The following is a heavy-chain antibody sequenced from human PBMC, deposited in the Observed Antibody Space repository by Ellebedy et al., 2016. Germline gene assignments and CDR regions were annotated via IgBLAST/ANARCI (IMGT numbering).Heavy chain of an antibody. V-gene: IGHV4-59*01. J-gene: IGHJ4*02. CDR1: GGSIITYY. CDR3: AREPDY. CDR2: VFYTGST. Sequence: SETLSLTXTVSGGSIITYYWSWIRQPPGKGLEWIGYVFYTGSTTYNPSLKSRVTISVDTSKNQFSLNLTSVTAADTAVYYCAREPDYWGQGTLVTVSS.